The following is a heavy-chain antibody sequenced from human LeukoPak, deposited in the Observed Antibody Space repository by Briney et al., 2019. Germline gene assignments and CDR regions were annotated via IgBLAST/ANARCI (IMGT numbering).Heavy chain of an antibody. D-gene: IGHD2-2*01. J-gene: IGHJ4*02. CDR1: GGSISSYY. Sequence: PSETLSLTCTVSGGSISSYYWSWIRQPPGKGLEWVSAISGSGGSTYYADSVKGRFTISRDNSKNTLYLQMNSLRAEDTAVYYCAKDRCTSCYASFDYWGQGTLVTVSS. CDR3: AKDRCTSCYASFDY. V-gene: IGHV3-23*01. CDR2: ISGSGGST.